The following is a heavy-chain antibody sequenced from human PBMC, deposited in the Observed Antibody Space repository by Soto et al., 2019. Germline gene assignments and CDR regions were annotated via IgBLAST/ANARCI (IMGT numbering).Heavy chain of an antibody. CDR1: GGSISSAGSC. Sequence: SETLSLTCTVSGGSISSAGSCWSWIRQHPGKGLEWIGCVSYSGSTYYNPSLNSRVSISVDTSKNQFSMKLRSVTAADMAVYYCARVPSPWGQGTLVTVSS. V-gene: IGHV4-31*03. J-gene: IGHJ5*02. CDR2: VSYSGST. CDR3: ARVPSP.